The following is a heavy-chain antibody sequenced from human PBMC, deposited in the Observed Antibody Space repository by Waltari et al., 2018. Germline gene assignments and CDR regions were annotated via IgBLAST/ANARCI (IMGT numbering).Heavy chain of an antibody. D-gene: IGHD2-21*01. CDR3: AREGVVVIAQFDY. Sequence: QLQLQESGPGLVKPSETLSLTCTVSGGSISSSSYYWGWIRQPPGKGLEWIGSIYYSGSTYYNPSLKSRVTISVDTSKNQFSLKLSSVTAADTAVYYCAREGVVVIAQFDYWGQGTLVTVSS. J-gene: IGHJ4*02. CDR1: GGSISSSSYY. CDR2: IYYSGST. V-gene: IGHV4-39*07.